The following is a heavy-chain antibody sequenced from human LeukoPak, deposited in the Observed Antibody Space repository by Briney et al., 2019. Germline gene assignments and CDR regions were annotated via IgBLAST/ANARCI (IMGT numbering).Heavy chain of an antibody. Sequence: PSETRSLTWSVSADSFSSSSYYWGWIRQPPGKGLEWIGSINYSGTTYYNPSIKSRVTISVDTSKNQFSLRLSSVTVADTAVYYCARLSIVGATSSYYMDVWGKGTTVTVSS. CDR1: ADSFSSSSYY. CDR3: ARLSIVGATSSYYMDV. D-gene: IGHD1-26*01. CDR2: INYSGTT. V-gene: IGHV4-39*01. J-gene: IGHJ6*03.